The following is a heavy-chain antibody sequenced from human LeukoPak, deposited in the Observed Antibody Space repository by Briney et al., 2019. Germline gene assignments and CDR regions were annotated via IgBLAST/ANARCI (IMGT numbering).Heavy chain of an antibody. D-gene: IGHD4-17*01. CDR2: ISGSGGST. CDR1: GFTSSSYA. Sequence: GGSLRLSCAASGFTSSSYAMSWVRQAPGKGLEWVSAISGSGGSTYYADSVKGRFTISRDNSKNTLYLQMNSLRAEDTAVYYCAKGGYGDYGEGFDPWGQGTLVTVSS. CDR3: AKGGYGDYGEGFDP. J-gene: IGHJ5*02. V-gene: IGHV3-23*01.